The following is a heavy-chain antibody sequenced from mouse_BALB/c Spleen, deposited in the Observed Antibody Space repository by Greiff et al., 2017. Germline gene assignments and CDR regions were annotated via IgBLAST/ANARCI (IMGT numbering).Heavy chain of an antibody. D-gene: IGHD4-1*01. CDR3: ASLTGYYFDY. CDR1: GFTFSSYG. Sequence: EVKLMESGGDLVKPGGSLKLSCAASGFTFSSYGMSWVRQTPDKRLEWVATISSGGSYTYYPDSVKGRFTISRDNAKNTLYLQMSSLKSEDTAMYYCASLTGYYFDYWGQGTTLTVSS. J-gene: IGHJ2*01. CDR2: ISSGGSYT. V-gene: IGHV5-6*01.